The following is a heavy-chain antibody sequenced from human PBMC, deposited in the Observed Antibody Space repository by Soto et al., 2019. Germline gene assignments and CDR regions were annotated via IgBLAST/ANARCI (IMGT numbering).Heavy chain of an antibody. Sequence: GESLKISCKSSGYSFTSYWIGWVRQMPGKGLEWMGIIYPGDSDTRYSPSFQGQVTISTDKSISTAYLQWSSLKFSDTAMYYCAVAVAGHWFDPWGQGTLVTVSS. V-gene: IGHV5-51*01. J-gene: IGHJ5*02. CDR2: IYPGDSDT. CDR1: GYSFTSYW. D-gene: IGHD6-19*01. CDR3: AVAVAGHWFDP.